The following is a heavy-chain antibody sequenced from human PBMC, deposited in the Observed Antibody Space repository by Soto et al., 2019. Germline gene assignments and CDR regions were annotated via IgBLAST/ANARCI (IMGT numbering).Heavy chain of an antibody. CDR2: INAGNGNT. CDR1: GYTFTSYA. CDR3: ARDLDPSYDSSGYYDY. Sequence: KVSCKASGYTFTSYAMHWVRQAPGQRLEWMGWINAGNGNTKYSQKFQGRVTITRDTSASTAYMELSSLRSEDTAVYYCARDLDPSYDSSGYYDYWGQGTLVTVSS. J-gene: IGHJ4*02. D-gene: IGHD3-22*01. V-gene: IGHV1-3*01.